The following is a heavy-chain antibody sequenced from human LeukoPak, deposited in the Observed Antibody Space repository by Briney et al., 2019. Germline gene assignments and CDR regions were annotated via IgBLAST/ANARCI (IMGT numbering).Heavy chain of an antibody. Sequence: ASVKVSCKASGYTFTSYYMHWVRQAPGQGLEWMGIINPSGGSTSYAQKFQGRVTMTRDMSTSTVYMELSSLRSEDTAVYYCASSVVAATGLVYWGQGTLVTVSS. CDR3: ASSVVAATGLVY. V-gene: IGHV1-46*01. D-gene: IGHD2-15*01. CDR1: GYTFTSYY. CDR2: INPSGGST. J-gene: IGHJ4*02.